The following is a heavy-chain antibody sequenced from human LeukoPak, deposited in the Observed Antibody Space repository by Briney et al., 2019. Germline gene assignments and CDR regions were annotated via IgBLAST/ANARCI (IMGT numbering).Heavy chain of an antibody. CDR2: INPNGGTT. CDR1: GYRFTDYY. D-gene: IGHD1-1*01. V-gene: IGHV1-2*02. J-gene: IGHJ4*02. Sequence: ASVKVSCKASGYRFTDYYVHWVRQAPGQGLEWMAWINPNGGTTNYAQKFQDRVTVITDTSISTAYMELSNLRSDDTAVYFCARISDYYNYYFDYWGQGTAVTVSS. CDR3: ARISDYYNYYFDY.